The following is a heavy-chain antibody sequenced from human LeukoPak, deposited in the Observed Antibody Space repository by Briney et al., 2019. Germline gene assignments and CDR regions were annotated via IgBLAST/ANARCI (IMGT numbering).Heavy chain of an antibody. D-gene: IGHD3-10*01. J-gene: IGHJ4*02. CDR3: YWGGRDYYGSGSYPPTFDY. CDR2: ISWNSGSI. CDR1: GFTFDDYA. Sequence: GGSLRLPCAASGFTFDDYAMHCVREAPGEGLEWVSGISWNSGSIGYADSVKGRFTISRDNAKNSIYLQMNSLRAEDTAVYYCYWGGRDYYGSGSYPPTFDYWGQGTLVTVSS. V-gene: IGHV3-9*01.